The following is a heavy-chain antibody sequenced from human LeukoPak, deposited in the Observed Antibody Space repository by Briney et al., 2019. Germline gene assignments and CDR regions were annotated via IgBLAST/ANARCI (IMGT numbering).Heavy chain of an antibody. CDR2: TYYRSKWYN. V-gene: IGHV6-1*01. CDR3: ARDMGWELERRRYYYYYMDV. J-gene: IGHJ6*03. Sequence: SQTLSLTCAISGDSVSSNSAAWNWIRQSPSRGLEWLGRTYYRSKWYNDYAVSVKNRITINPDTSKNQFSLQLNSVTPEDTAVYYCARDMGWELERRRYYYYYMDVWGKGTTVTVSS. CDR1: GDSVSSNSAA. D-gene: IGHD1-1*01.